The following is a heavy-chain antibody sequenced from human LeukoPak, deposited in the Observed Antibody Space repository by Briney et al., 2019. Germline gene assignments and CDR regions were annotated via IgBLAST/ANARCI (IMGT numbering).Heavy chain of an antibody. D-gene: IGHD2-2*01. CDR3: ARSYLIVVVSAALGIGP. CDR2: ISAYNGNT. J-gene: IGHJ5*02. V-gene: IGHV1-18*01. CDR1: GYTFTSYG. Sequence: ASVKVSCQASGYTFTSYGISWVRQAPGQGLEWMGWISAYNGNTNYAQKLQGRVTMTTDTSTSTAYMELRSLRSDDTAVYYCARSYLIVVVSAALGIGPWGQGTLVTVSS.